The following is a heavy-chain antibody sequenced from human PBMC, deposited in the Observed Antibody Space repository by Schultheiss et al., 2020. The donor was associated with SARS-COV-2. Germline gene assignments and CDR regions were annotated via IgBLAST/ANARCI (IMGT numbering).Heavy chain of an antibody. CDR3: ARHSGGLGYSGYNYYYSYMDV. CDR2: IYYSGST. V-gene: IGHV4-39*01. J-gene: IGHJ6*03. CDR1: GGSISSSSYY. D-gene: IGHD5-12*01. Sequence: SETLSLTCTVSGGSISSSSYYWGWIRQPPGKGLEWIGSIYYSGSTYYNPSLKSRVTISVDTSKNQFSLKLSSVTAADTAVYYCARHSGGLGYSGYNYYYSYMDVWFKGTTVTVAS.